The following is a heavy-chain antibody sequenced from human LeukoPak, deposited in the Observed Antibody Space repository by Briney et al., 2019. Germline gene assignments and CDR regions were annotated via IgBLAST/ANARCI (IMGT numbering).Heavy chain of an antibody. CDR3: ARERYNDILTGYFDY. D-gene: IGHD3-9*01. V-gene: IGHV4-59*01. J-gene: IGHJ4*02. CDR1: GGSISSYY. CDR2: IYYSGST. Sequence: PSETLSLTCTVSGGSISSYYWSWIRQPPGKGLEWIGYIYYSGSTNYNPSLKSRVTISVDTSKNQFSLKLSSVTAADTAVYYCARERYNDILTGYFDYWGQGTLVTVSS.